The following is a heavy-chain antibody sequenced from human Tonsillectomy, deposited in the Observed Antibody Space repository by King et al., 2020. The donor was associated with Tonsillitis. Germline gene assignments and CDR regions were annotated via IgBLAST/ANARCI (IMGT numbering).Heavy chain of an antibody. J-gene: IGHJ4*02. CDR1: GGSISSYY. D-gene: IGHD1-26*01. CDR3: ARGGRDSGSPGRVDY. Sequence: QLQESGPGLVKPSETLSLTCTVSGGSISSYYWNWIRQPPGKELEWIVYIYYSGSTNYNPSLKSRVTISVDTSQNQSSLKLTSVTAADTAVYYCARGGRDSGSPGRVDYWGQGTLVTVSS. V-gene: IGHV4-59*01. CDR2: IYYSGST.